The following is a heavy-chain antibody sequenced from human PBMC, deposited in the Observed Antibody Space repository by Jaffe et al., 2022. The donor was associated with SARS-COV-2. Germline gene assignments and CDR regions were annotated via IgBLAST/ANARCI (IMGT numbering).Heavy chain of an antibody. J-gene: IGHJ6*03. CDR3: ARGGDIVVVPAAMYGEDDGYYMDV. CDR1: GGSFSGYY. CDR2: INHSGST. D-gene: IGHD2-2*01. Sequence: QVQLQQWGAGLLKPSETLSLTCAVYGGSFSGYYWSWIRQPPGKGLEWIGEINHSGSTNYNPSLKSRVTISVDTSKNQFSLKLSSVTAADTAVYYCARGGDIVVVPAAMYGEDDGYYMDVWGKGTTVTVSS. V-gene: IGHV4-34*01.